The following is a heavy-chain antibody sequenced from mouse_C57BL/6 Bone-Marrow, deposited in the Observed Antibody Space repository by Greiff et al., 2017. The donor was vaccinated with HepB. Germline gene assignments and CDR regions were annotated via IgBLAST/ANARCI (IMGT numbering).Heavy chain of an antibody. CDR1: GYTFTSYG. J-gene: IGHJ1*03. CDR3: ARDPVRNWYFDV. V-gene: IGHV1-81*01. Sequence: QVQLQQSGAELARPGASVKLSCKASGYTFTSYGISWVKQRTGQGLEWIGEIHPRSGNTYYNEKFKGKATLTADKSSSTAYMELRSLTSEDSAVYFCARDPVRNWYFDVWGTGTTVTVSS. CDR2: IHPRSGNT.